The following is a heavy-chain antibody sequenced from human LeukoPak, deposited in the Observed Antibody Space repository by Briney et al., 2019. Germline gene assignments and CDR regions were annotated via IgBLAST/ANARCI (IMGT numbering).Heavy chain of an antibody. CDR3: ASDGGLTTVTTGY. Sequence: SETLSLTCTVSGCSISSSSYYWGWIRQPPGKGLEWIGSIYYSGSTYYNPSLKSRVTISVDTSKNQFSLKLSSVTAADTAVYYCASDGGLTTVTTGYWGQGTLVTVSS. CDR1: GCSISSSSYY. CDR2: IYYSGST. V-gene: IGHV4-39*07. D-gene: IGHD4-17*01. J-gene: IGHJ4*02.